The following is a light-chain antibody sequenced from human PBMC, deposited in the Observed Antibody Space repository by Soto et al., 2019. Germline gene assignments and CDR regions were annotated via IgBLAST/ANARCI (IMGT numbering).Light chain of an antibody. CDR2: GNS. CDR1: SSNIGAGYD. CDR3: QAYDSSLSAVV. Sequence: QSVLTQPPSVSGAPGQRVTISCTGSSSNIGAGYDVHWYQQLPGTAPKLLIYGNSNRPSAVPDRFSGSKSGTSASLAITGLQAEDEADYYCQAYDSSLSAVVFCGGTKLTVL. J-gene: IGLJ2*01. V-gene: IGLV1-40*01.